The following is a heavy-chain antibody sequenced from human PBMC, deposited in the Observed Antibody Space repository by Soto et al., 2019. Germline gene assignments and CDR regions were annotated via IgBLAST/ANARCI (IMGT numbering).Heavy chain of an antibody. J-gene: IGHJ4*02. V-gene: IGHV3-7*03. CDR2: IKQDGSEK. CDR3: ARTMAGYDSSGYFGY. CDR1: GFTFSSYW. Sequence: EVQLVESGGGLVQPGGSLRLSCAASGFTFSSYWMSWVRQAPGKGLEWVANIKQDGSEKYYVDSVKGRFTISRDNAKNSLYLQMNSLRAEDTAVYYCARTMAGYDSSGYFGYWGQGTLVTVSS. D-gene: IGHD3-22*01.